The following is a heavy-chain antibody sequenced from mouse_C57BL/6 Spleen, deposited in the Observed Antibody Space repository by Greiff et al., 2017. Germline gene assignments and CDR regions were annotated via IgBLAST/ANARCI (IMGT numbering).Heavy chain of an antibody. CDR3: ARGLYDGYYVGYAMDY. J-gene: IGHJ4*01. D-gene: IGHD2-3*01. Sequence: QVQLQQSGAELMKPGASVKLSCKATGYTFTGYWIEWVKLRPGHGLEWIGEILPGSGSTNYNEKFKGKATFTADTSSNTAYMQLSSLTTEDSAIYYCARGLYDGYYVGYAMDYWGQGTSVTVSS. V-gene: IGHV1-9*01. CDR1: GYTFTGYW. CDR2: ILPGSGST.